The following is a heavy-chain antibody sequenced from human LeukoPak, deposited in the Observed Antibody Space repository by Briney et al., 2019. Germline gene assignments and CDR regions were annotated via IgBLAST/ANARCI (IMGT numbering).Heavy chain of an antibody. V-gene: IGHV4-31*03. CDR1: GGSISSGGYY. J-gene: IGHJ5*02. D-gene: IGHD3-3*01. CDR3: ARVAHITIFGVVITGWFDP. Sequence: SETLPLTCTVSGGSISSGGYYWSWIRQHPGKGLEWIGYIYYSGSTYYNPSLKSRVTISVDTSKNQFSLKLSSVTAADTAVYYCARVAHITIFGVVITGWFDPWGQGTLVTVSS. CDR2: IYYSGST.